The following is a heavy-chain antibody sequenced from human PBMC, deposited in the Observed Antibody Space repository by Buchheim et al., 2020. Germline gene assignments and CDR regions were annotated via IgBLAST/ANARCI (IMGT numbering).Heavy chain of an antibody. Sequence: QVQLQESGPGLVKPSQTLSLPCTVSGCSLSSGGYYWSWILQYPGKGLEWIGYIYYSGRTYYNPSLKSRVTISVVTCKHQFSLKMSSVTAADTAGYYGAIDPRSGYYAGYFDLWGRGTL. J-gene: IGHJ2*01. D-gene: IGHD3-22*01. CDR1: GCSLSSGGYY. V-gene: IGHV4-31*03. CDR3: AIDPRSGYYAGYFDL. CDR2: IYYSGRT.